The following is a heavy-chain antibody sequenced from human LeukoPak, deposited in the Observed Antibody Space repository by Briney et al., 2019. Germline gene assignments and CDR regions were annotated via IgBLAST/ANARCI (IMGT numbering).Heavy chain of an antibody. Sequence: ASVKVSCKASGYTFTSYDINWVRQATGQGLEWMGWINLNSGHTGFAQKFQGRVTLTLDTSISTAYMELSSLTSEDTAVYYCARNIVATTNYDSWGQGTLVTVSS. CDR1: GYTFTSYD. CDR2: INLNSGHT. CDR3: ARNIVATTNYDS. V-gene: IGHV1-8*01. D-gene: IGHD5-12*01. J-gene: IGHJ4*02.